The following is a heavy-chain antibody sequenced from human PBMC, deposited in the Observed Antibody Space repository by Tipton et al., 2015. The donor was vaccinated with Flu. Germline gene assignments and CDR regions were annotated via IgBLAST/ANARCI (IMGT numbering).Heavy chain of an antibody. D-gene: IGHD1-1*01. CDR2: IYPAGGGI. Sequence: QSGAEVKKPGASVKVSCKASGYTFTSYNMHWVRQAPGQGLEWMGIIYPAGGGISYAQKFQGRVIMTRDRSTGTVHMELSSLRSDDTAMYYCARDKGAGTYTFDVWGQGTMITVSA. J-gene: IGHJ3*01. CDR1: GYTFTSYN. CDR3: ARDKGAGTYTFDV. V-gene: IGHV1-46*01.